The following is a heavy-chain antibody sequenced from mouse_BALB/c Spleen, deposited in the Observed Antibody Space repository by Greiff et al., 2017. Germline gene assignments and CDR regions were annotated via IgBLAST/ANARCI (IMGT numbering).Heavy chain of an antibody. CDR3: ARRTTVGPSMDY. D-gene: IGHD1-1*01. V-gene: IGHV5-17*02. CDR2: ISSGSSTI. J-gene: IGHJ4*01. CDR1: GFTFSSFG. Sequence: EVKVVESGGGLVQPGGSRKLSCAASGFTFSSFGMHWVRQAPEKGLEWVAYISSGSSTIYYADTVKGRFTISRDNPKNTLFLQMTSLRSEDTAMYYCARRTTVGPSMDYWGQGTSGTVSS.